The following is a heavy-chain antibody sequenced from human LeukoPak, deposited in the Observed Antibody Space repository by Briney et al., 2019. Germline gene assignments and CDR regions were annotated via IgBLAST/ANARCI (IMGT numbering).Heavy chain of an antibody. CDR1: GFTFSSYA. Sequence: GRSLRLSCAASGFTFSSYAMHWVRQAPGKGLEWVAAISYDGSNKYYADSVKGRFTISRDNSKNTVYLQMNSLRAEDTAVYYCARDRYTAVAGPDAFDIWGQGTMVTVSS. D-gene: IGHD6-19*01. J-gene: IGHJ3*02. V-gene: IGHV3-30*04. CDR2: ISYDGSNK. CDR3: ARDRYTAVAGPDAFDI.